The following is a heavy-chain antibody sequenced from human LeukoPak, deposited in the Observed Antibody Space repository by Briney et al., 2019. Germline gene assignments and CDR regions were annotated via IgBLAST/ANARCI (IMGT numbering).Heavy chain of an antibody. CDR1: GGSISSNY. CDR3: ARDRDRAAATHYGMDV. CDR2: IYYSGST. D-gene: IGHD6-13*01. J-gene: IGHJ6*02. V-gene: IGHV4-59*01. Sequence: SETLSLTCTVSGGSISSNYWSWVRQPPGEGREWVGYIYYSGSTNHNPSLTSRVTISVDTSKNQFSLKLSSVTAADTAVYYCARDRDRAAATHYGMDVWGQGTTVTVSS.